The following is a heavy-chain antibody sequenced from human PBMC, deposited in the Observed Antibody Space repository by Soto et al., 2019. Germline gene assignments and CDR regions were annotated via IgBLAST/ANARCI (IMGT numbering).Heavy chain of an antibody. J-gene: IGHJ4*02. CDR1: GGSINSYY. D-gene: IGHD6-19*01. Sequence: SETLSLTCTVSGGSINSYYWSWIRQPPGKGLEWIGYIYYSGSTNYNPSLKSRVTISVDTSKNQFSLKLSSVTAADTAVYYCAREIAVAPFRLRYFDYWGQGTLVTVSS. V-gene: IGHV4-59*01. CDR3: AREIAVAPFRLRYFDY. CDR2: IYYSGST.